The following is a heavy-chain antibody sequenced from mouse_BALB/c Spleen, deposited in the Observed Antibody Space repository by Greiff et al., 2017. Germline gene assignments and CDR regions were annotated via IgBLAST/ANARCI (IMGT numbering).Heavy chain of an antibody. Sequence: VQLQQSGAELVRPGTSVKVSCKASGYAFTNYLIEWVKQRPGQGLEWIGVINPGSGGTNYNEKFKGKATLTADKSSSTAYMQLSSLTSEDSAVYFCARGNWDVGAMDYWGQGTSVTVSS. V-gene: IGHV1-54*01. CDR3: ARGNWDVGAMDY. CDR2: INPGSGGT. CDR1: GYAFTNYL. D-gene: IGHD4-1*01. J-gene: IGHJ4*01.